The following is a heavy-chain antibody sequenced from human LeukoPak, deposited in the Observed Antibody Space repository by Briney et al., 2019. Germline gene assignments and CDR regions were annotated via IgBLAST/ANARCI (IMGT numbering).Heavy chain of an antibody. Sequence: PGGSLRLSCAASGFTFSSYAMHWVRQAPGKGLGWVAVISYDGSNKYYADSVKGRFTISRDNSKNTLYLQMNSLRAEDTAVYYCASLYCSSTSCYRWAYYYYGMDVWGQGTTVTVSS. D-gene: IGHD2-2*01. J-gene: IGHJ6*02. CDR1: GFTFSSYA. CDR3: ASLYCSSTSCYRWAYYYYGMDV. CDR2: ISYDGSNK. V-gene: IGHV3-30-3*01.